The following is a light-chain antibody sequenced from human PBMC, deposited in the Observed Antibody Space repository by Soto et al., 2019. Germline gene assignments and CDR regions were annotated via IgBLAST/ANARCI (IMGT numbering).Light chain of an antibody. CDR2: EVS. CDR1: SSDVGGYNY. V-gene: IGLV2-8*01. CDR3: SSYAGINSLV. J-gene: IGLJ2*01. Sequence: QSALTQPPSASGSPGQSVTISCTGSSSDVGGYNYVSWYQQHLGKGPKLMIYEVSKRPSGVPDRFSGSKSGNTASLTVSGLQAEDEADYYCSSYAGINSLVFGGGTKLTVL.